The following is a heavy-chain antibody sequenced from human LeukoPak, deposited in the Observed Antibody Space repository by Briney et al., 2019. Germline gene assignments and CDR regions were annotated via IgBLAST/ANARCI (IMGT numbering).Heavy chain of an antibody. Sequence: GGSLRLSCAASGFTFSSYTMHWIRQAPGRGLEWVSSISGSNSYIFYADSVKGRFTVSRDNAKDSLYLQMNSLRAEDTAVYYCARALTTLTYEGYWGQGTLVTVSS. CDR1: GFTFSSYT. CDR3: ARALTTLTYEGY. CDR2: ISGSNSYI. D-gene: IGHD1-1*01. J-gene: IGHJ4*02. V-gene: IGHV3-21*01.